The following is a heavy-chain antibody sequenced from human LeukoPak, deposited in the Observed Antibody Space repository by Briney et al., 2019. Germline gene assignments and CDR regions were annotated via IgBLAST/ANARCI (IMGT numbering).Heavy chain of an antibody. CDR1: GYTFTSYG. CDR3: ARYRDVCPGTSCYWNWFDP. D-gene: IGHD2-2*01. CDR2: ISAYNGNT. Sequence: ASVKVSCKASGYTFTSYGISWVRQAPGQGLEWMGWISAYNGNTNYAQKLQGRVTMTTDTSTSTAYMELRSLRSDDTAVYYCARYRDVCPGTSCYWNWFDPWGQGTLVTVSS. V-gene: IGHV1-18*01. J-gene: IGHJ5*02.